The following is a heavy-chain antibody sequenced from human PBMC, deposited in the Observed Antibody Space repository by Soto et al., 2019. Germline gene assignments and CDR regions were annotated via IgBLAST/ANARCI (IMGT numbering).Heavy chain of an antibody. Sequence: PGGSLRLSCAASGFTFSDYYMSWIRQAPGKGLEWVSYISSRSSTIFYADSVKGRFTISRDNAKNTLYLQMNSLRAEDTAVYYCARGGSLNWYFDLWGRGTLVTVSS. CDR1: GFTFSDYY. V-gene: IGHV3-11*04. J-gene: IGHJ2*01. D-gene: IGHD1-26*01. CDR3: ARGGSLNWYFDL. CDR2: ISSRSSTI.